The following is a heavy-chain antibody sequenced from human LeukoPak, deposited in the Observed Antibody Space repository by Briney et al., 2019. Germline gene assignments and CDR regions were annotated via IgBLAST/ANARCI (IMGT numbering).Heavy chain of an antibody. D-gene: IGHD3-10*01. V-gene: IGHV3-23*01. CDR1: GITLSNYG. CDR3: AKRGVVIRVFLVGFHKEAYYFDS. CDR2: LSGSGGGT. Sequence: AGGSLRLSCAVSGITLSNYGMSWVRQAPGKGLEWVAGLSGSGGGTNYADSVQGRFTISRDNPKNTLYLQTNSLRAEDTAVYFCAKRGVVIRVFLVGFHKEAYYFDSWGQGALVTVSS. J-gene: IGHJ4*02.